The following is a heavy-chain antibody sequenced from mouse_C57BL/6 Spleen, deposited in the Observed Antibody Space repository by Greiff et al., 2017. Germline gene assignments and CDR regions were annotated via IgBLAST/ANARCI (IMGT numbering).Heavy chain of an antibody. CDR1: GYTFTDYY. D-gene: IGHD1-1*01. CDR3: ARMGYYGSHWYFDV. V-gene: IGHV1-76*01. Sequence: QVQLQQSGAELVRPGASVKLSCKASGYTFTDYYINWVKQRPGQGLEWIARIYPGSGNTYYNEKFKGKATLTAEKSSSTAYMQLSSLTSEDSAVYFCARMGYYGSHWYFDVWGTGTTVTVSS. CDR2: IYPGSGNT. J-gene: IGHJ1*03.